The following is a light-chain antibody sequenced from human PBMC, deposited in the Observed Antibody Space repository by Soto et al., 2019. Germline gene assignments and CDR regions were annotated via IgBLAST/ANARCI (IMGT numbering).Light chain of an antibody. Sequence: AIRMTQSPSSFSASTGDRVTITCRASQDISSYLDWYQQKVGKAPKLLIYAAATLQRGAPSRFSGSGSGTDLTLTMSRLQSQDFATYYCQQYFSYPYTFGQGTKLQI. CDR3: QQYFSYPYT. CDR1: QDISSY. J-gene: IGKJ2*01. V-gene: IGKV1-8*01. CDR2: AAA.